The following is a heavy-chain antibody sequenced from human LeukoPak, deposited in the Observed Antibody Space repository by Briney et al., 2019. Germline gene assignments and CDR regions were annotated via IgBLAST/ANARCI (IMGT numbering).Heavy chain of an antibody. CDR2: IDNDERRT. J-gene: IGHJ5*02. D-gene: IGHD4-17*01. CDR1: GFTFSNYW. V-gene: IGHV3-74*01. CDR3: ARDTNGDGWFDP. Sequence: GGSLRLSCAASGFTFSNYWMYWVRQAPGKGLVWVSHIDNDERRTTYADSVKGRFTISRDNAKNSLYLQMNSLRAEDTSVYYCARDTNGDGWFDPWGQGTLVTVSS.